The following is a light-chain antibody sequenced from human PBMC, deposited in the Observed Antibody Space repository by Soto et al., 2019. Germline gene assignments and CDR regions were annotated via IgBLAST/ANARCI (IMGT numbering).Light chain of an antibody. CDR1: SSSIGAGYD. V-gene: IGLV1-40*01. CDR3: QSYDSSLGGFYV. J-gene: IGLJ1*01. Sequence: QSVLTQPPSVSGAPGQRVTISCTGSSSSIGAGYDVHWYQQLPGTVPKLLIFGNTNQPPGVPARFSASKSGTSASLAITGLQAEDEADYYCQSYDSSLGGFYVFGTGTKVTVL. CDR2: GNT.